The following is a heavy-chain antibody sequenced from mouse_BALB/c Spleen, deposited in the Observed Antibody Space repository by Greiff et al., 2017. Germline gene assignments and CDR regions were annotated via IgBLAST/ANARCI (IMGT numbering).Heavy chain of an antibody. Sequence: VQLKESGPELVKPGASVKVSCKASGYAFTSYNMYWVKQSHGKSLEWIGYIDPYNGGTSYNQKFKGKATLTVDKSSSTAYMHLNSLTSEDSAVYYCARYYGNYEDYAMDYWGQGTSVTVSS. J-gene: IGHJ4*01. CDR1: GYAFTSYN. CDR2: IDPYNGGT. CDR3: ARYYGNYEDYAMDY. V-gene: IGHV1S135*01. D-gene: IGHD2-1*01.